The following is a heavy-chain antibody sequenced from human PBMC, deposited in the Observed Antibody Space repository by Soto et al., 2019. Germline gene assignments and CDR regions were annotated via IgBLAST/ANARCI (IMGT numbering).Heavy chain of an antibody. D-gene: IGHD2-15*01. CDR3: ARFIVADYYYYMDV. Sequence: SETLSLTCTVSGGSISSYYWSWIRQPPGKGLEWIGYIYYSGSTNYNPSLKSRVTISVDTSKNQFSLKLSSVTAADTAVYYCARFIVADYYYYMDVWGKGTTVTVS. CDR2: IYYSGST. V-gene: IGHV4-59*01. J-gene: IGHJ6*03. CDR1: GGSISSYY.